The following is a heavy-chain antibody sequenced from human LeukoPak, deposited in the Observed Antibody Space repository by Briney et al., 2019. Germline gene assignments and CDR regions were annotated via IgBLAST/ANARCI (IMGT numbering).Heavy chain of an antibody. J-gene: IGHJ4*02. CDR1: GFTLSSYW. Sequence: PGGSLRLSCTASGFTLSSYWMSWVRQAPGKGLEWVANIKEDGREIYYVDSVKGRFTISRDNAKNSLYLQMNSLRAEDTAIYYCARDWNSYGKVFDYWGQGTLVTVSS. D-gene: IGHD5-18*01. V-gene: IGHV3-7*01. CDR2: IKEDGREI. CDR3: ARDWNSYGKVFDY.